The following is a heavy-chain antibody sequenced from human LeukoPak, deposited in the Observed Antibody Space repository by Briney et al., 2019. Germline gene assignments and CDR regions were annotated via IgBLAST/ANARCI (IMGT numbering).Heavy chain of an antibody. J-gene: IGHJ5*02. CDR3: ARGYSSGRTDWFDP. D-gene: IGHD6-19*01. CDR1: GFTFSSYA. CDR2: ISYDESKK. V-gene: IGHV3-30-3*01. Sequence: GGSLRLSCAASGFTFSSYAMHWVRQAPGKGLEWVAVISYDESKKYYADSVKGRFTISRDNSKNTLYLQMNSLRAEDTAVYYCARGYSSGRTDWFDPWGQGTLVTVSS.